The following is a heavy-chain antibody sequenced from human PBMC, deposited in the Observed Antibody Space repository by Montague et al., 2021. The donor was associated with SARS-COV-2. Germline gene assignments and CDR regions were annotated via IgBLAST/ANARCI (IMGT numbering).Heavy chain of an antibody. V-gene: IGHV4-38-2*01. J-gene: IGHJ4*02. D-gene: IGHD3-10*01. Sequence: SETLSLTCSVSGYSISSSSYCGWSRHPPREELEWIVNIYHSGGTYYNPPLKRRVTVSVDTSKNQFSLRLSSVTAAATAVYYWARWYYGSGSYSYWGQGTLVTVSS. CDR2: IYHSGGT. CDR1: GYSISSSSY. CDR3: ARWYYGSGSYSY.